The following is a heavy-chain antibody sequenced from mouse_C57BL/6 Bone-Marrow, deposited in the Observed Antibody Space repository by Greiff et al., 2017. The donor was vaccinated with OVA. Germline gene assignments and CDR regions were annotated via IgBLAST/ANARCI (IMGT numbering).Heavy chain of an antibody. CDR2: INPGSGGT. V-gene: IGHV1-54*01. CDR1: GYAFTNYL. D-gene: IGHD1-1*01. CDR3: ARSLYYYGSSVWFAY. Sequence: QVQLQQSGAELVRPGTSVKVSCKASGYAFTNYLIEWVKQRPGQGLEWIGVINPGSGGTNYNEKFKGKATLTADKSSSTAYMQLSSLTSEDSAVYFCARSLYYYGSSVWFAYWGQGTLVTVSA. J-gene: IGHJ3*01.